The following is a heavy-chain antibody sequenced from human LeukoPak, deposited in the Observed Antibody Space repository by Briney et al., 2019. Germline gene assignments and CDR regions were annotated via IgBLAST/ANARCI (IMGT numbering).Heavy chain of an antibody. Sequence: GGSLRLSCAASGFTFSIYGMGWVRQAPGKGLEWVSAISGSGGSTYYADSVKGRFTISRDNSKNTLYLQMNSLRAEDTAVYYCAKDYLPRTTYYYGSSGYYFESGYFDYWGQGTLVTVSS. CDR2: ISGSGGST. D-gene: IGHD3-22*01. J-gene: IGHJ4*02. CDR1: GFTFSIYG. V-gene: IGHV3-23*01. CDR3: AKDYLPRTTYYYGSSGYYFESGYFDY.